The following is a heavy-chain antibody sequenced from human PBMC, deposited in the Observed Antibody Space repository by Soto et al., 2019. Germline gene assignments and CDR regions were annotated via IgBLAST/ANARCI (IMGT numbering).Heavy chain of an antibody. Sequence: QVQLVESGGGVVQPGRSLRLSCAASGFTFSSYAMHWVRQAPGKGLEWVAVISYDGSNKYYADSVKGRFTISRDNSKNTLYLQMNSLRAEETAVYYCARDRVPSRVLAWFDPWGQGTLVTVSS. CDR2: ISYDGSNK. V-gene: IGHV3-30-3*01. J-gene: IGHJ5*02. CDR3: ARDRVPSRVLAWFDP. D-gene: IGHD6-13*01. CDR1: GFTFSSYA.